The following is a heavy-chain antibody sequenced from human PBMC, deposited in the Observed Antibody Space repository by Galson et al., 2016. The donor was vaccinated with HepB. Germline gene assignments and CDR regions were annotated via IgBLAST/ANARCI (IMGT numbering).Heavy chain of an antibody. Sequence: SLRLSCAASGFTFSSYDMHWVRQATGKGLVWVSGDGSSTNYADSVKGRFTVSRDNAKNTLDLQMNSLRAEDTAVYFCARGRYYGMDVWGQGTTVTVSS. CDR2: DGSST. CDR3: ARGRYYGMDV. CDR1: GFTFSSYD. J-gene: IGHJ6*02. V-gene: IGHV3-74*01.